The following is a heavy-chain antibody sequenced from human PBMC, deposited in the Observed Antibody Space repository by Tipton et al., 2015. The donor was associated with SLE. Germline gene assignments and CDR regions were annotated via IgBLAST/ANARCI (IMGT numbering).Heavy chain of an antibody. D-gene: IGHD6-13*01. J-gene: IGHJ4*02. Sequence: QVQLVQSGGGVVQPGRSLRLSRAASGFTFSSYAMHWVRQAPGKGLEWVAVISYDGSNKYYADSVKGRFTISRDNSKNTLYLQMNSLRAEDTAVYYCAGEQQLDAFDYWGQGTLVTVSS. CDR3: AGEQQLDAFDY. CDR1: GFTFSSYA. V-gene: IGHV3-30*04. CDR2: ISYDGSNK.